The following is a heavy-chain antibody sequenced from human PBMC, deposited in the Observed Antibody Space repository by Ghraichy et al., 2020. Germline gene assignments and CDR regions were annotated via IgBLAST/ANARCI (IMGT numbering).Heavy chain of an antibody. J-gene: IGHJ3*02. V-gene: IGHV3-23*01. CDR3: ARPYCSGGGCYLPPDTFDI. D-gene: IGHD2-15*01. CDR1: GFTFSNYA. Sequence: GGSLRLSCAASGFTFSNYAITWVRQAPGKGLEWVSAISDSGGSTYYADSVKGRFTISRDNSKNTLFLQMNSLRAEDTAVYYCARPYCSGGGCYLPPDTFDIWGQGTMVTVSS. CDR2: ISDSGGST.